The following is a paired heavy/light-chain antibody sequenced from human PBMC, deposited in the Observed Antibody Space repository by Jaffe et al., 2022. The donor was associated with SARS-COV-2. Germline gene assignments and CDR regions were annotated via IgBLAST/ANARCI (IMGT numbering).Light chain of an antibody. J-gene: IGLJ1*01. CDR2: DVT. CDR1: SSDVGGYDY. Sequence: QSALTQPPSASGSPGQSVAISCTGTSSDVGGYDYVSWYQQHPGKAPKLMIYDVTKRPSGVPDRFSGSKSGNTASLTVSGLQADDEADYYCKSFAGGHTYVFGTGTKVTVL. CDR3: KSFAGGHTYV. V-gene: IGLV2-8*01.
Heavy chain of an antibody. J-gene: IGHJ4*02. CDR2: IKEDGSQK. Sequence: EVQLVESGGDLVQPGGSLRLSCAASGFSFGSYWMGWVRQAPGKGLEWVANIKEDGSQKTYVGSVEGRFTISRDNTKNSLWLQMDSLRADDTAVYYCARWGVHAGLDMWGRGTLVSVSS. D-gene: IGHD3-16*01. CDR3: ARWGVHAGLDM. CDR1: GFSFGSYW. V-gene: IGHV3-7*03.